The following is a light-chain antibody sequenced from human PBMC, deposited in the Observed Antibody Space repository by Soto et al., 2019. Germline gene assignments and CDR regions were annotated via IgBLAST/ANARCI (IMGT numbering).Light chain of an antibody. J-gene: IGKJ3*01. CDR2: DAS. CDR1: QSVSSY. CDR3: QQRSNWPPV. V-gene: IGKV3-11*01. Sequence: ELVLTQSPATLSLSPGERATLSCRASQSVSSYLAWYQHKPGQTPRLLIYDASNRATGIPARFSGSGSGTDFTLTISSLEPEDFAVYYCQQRSNWPPVFGPGTKVDIK.